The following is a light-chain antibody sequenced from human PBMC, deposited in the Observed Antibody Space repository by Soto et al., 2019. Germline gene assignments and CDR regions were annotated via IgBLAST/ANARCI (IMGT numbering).Light chain of an antibody. CDR3: AAWDDSLNGYV. Sequence: QSVLTQPPSASGTPGQRVTISCSGSSSNIGSNTVNWYQQLPGTAPKLLIHANNQRPSGVPDRFSGSKSGTSASLAISWLQSEDADYYCAAWDDSLNGYVFGTRTKVTVL. CDR2: ANN. CDR1: SSNIGSNT. J-gene: IGLJ1*01. V-gene: IGLV1-44*01.